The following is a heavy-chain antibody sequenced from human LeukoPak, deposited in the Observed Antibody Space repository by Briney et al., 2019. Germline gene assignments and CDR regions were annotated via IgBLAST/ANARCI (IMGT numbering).Heavy chain of an antibody. CDR3: ARDKIEDVIWFGELFPNWFDP. CDR1: GGSFSGYY. CDR2: INHSGST. J-gene: IGHJ5*02. D-gene: IGHD3-10*01. Sequence: PSETLSLTCAVYGGSFSGYYWSWIRQPPGKGLEWIGEINHSGSTNYNPSLKSRVTISVDTSKNQFSLKLSSVTAADTAVYYCARDKIEDVIWFGELFPNWFDPWGQGTLVTVSS. V-gene: IGHV4-34*01.